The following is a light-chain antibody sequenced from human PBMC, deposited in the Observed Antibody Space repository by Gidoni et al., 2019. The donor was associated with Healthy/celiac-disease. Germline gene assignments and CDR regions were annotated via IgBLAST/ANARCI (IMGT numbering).Light chain of an antibody. CDR1: QSVSSSY. CDR3: QQYGSSRLT. Sequence: EIVLTQSPGTLSLSPGERATLSCRASQSVSSSYLAWYQQKPGQAHRLLIYGASSRATGIPDRFSGSGSGTDFTLTISRLEPEDFAVYYCQQYGSSRLTFGGGTKVEIK. V-gene: IGKV3-20*01. J-gene: IGKJ4*01. CDR2: GAS.